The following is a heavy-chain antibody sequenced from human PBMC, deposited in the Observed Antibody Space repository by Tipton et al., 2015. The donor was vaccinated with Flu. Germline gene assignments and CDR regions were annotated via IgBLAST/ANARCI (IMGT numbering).Heavy chain of an antibody. CDR1: GFTFSNFA. Sequence: QLAQSGGGVVQPGRSLRLSCAASGFTFSNFAMHWVRQAPGKGLEWVAGVWYDGTNEYYADSVKGRFTISRDNSKNTLYLQMNSLTAADTAVYYCARRDYSNYVSDPKNWFDPWGQGTLVTVSS. CDR3: ARRDYSNYVSDPKNWFDP. CDR2: VWYDGTNE. V-gene: IGHV3-33*01. D-gene: IGHD4-11*01. J-gene: IGHJ5*02.